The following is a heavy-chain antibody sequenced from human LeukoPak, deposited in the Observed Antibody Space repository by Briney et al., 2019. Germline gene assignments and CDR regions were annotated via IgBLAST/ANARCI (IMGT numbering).Heavy chain of an antibody. D-gene: IGHD2-21*02. J-gene: IGHJ4*02. Sequence: GGSLRLSCAASGFTFSSYWMSWVRQAPGKGLEWVSYIDAGATSTNYADSVWGRFILSRDNAQNSAHLQMNSLRDEDTAVYYWVRGRLLRSTKYFDYWGQGALVTVSS. V-gene: IGHV3-48*02. CDR2: IDAGATST. CDR1: GFTFSSYW. CDR3: VRGRLLRSTKYFDY.